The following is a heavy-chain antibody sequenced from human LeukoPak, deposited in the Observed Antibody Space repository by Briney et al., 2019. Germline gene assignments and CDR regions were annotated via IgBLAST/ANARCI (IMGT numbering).Heavy chain of an antibody. CDR3: ARIPSGVAKGFYYFDY. CDR2: ISSSGSTI. J-gene: IGHJ4*02. D-gene: IGHD2-15*01. Sequence: GGSLRLSCAASGFTFSDYYMSWIRQAPGKGLEWVSYISSSGSTIYYADSVKGRFTISRDNAKNSLYLQMNSLRAEDTAVYYCARIPSGVAKGFYYFDYWGQGTLVTVSS. CDR1: GFTFSDYY. V-gene: IGHV3-11*01.